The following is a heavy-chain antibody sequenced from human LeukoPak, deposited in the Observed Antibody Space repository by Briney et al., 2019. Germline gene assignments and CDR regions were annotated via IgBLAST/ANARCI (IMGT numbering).Heavy chain of an antibody. J-gene: IGHJ3*02. Sequence: GGSLRLSCAASGFTVSSNYMSWVRQAPGKGLEWVSVIYSGGSTYYADSVKGRFTISRDNSKNTLYLQMKSLRAEDTAVYYCARGGGSGWLDAFDIWGQGTMVTVSS. D-gene: IGHD6-19*01. CDR2: IYSGGST. V-gene: IGHV3-66*01. CDR3: ARGGGSGWLDAFDI. CDR1: GFTVSSNY.